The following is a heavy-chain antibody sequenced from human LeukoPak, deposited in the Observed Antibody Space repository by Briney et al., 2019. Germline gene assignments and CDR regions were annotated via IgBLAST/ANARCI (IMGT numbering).Heavy chain of an antibody. CDR3: ARDVRGIVGMDYFDY. CDR1: GYTFTSYG. CDR2: ISAYNGNT. D-gene: IGHD3-22*01. J-gene: IGHJ4*02. V-gene: IGHV1-18*01. Sequence: ASVNVSCKASGYTFTSYGISWVRQAPGQGLEWMGWISAYNGNTKYAQKLQGRVTMTTDTSTSTAYMELRSLRSDDTAVYYCARDVRGIVGMDYFDYWGQGTLVTVSS.